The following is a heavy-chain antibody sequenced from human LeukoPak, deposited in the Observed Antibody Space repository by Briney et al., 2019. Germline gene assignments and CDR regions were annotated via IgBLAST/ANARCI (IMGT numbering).Heavy chain of an antibody. Sequence: GGSLRLSCAASGLTFSSYAMTWVRQAPGKGLEWVSGISGSGGSTYNADSVKGRFTISRDNSKNTLYLQMNSLRAEDTAVYYCANDQGCSTSCSMGYYYDHGMDVWGQGTTVTVSS. CDR1: GLTFSSYA. CDR3: ANDQGCSTSCSMGYYYDHGMDV. CDR2: ISGSGGST. J-gene: IGHJ6*02. D-gene: IGHD2-2*01. V-gene: IGHV3-23*01.